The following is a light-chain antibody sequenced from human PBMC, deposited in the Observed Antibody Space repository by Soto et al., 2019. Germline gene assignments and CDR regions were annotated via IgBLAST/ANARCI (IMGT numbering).Light chain of an antibody. CDR1: NIGSKS. CDR3: QVWDSSSDLPV. V-gene: IGLV3-21*04. Sequence: SYELTQPPSVSVAPGKTARITCGGGNIGSKSVHWYQQKPGQAPVLVIYYDYDRPSGIPDRLSGSNSGNTATLTISRVEAGDEADYYCQVWDSSSDLPVFGGGTKLTVL. J-gene: IGLJ3*02. CDR2: YDY.